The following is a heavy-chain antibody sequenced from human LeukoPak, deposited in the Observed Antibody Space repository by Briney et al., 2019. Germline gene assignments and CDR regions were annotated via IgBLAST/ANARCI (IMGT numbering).Heavy chain of an antibody. CDR1: GFTLSHHG. CDR3: ARDAQRGFDYSNSLRY. Sequence: GGSLRLSCAASGFTLSHHGMHWVRQAPGKGLEWVAVIWSDGSNRFYAGPVKGRFTISRDNSRNTVFLQMNSLRAEDTAMYYCARDAQRGFDYSNSLRYWGHGTLVTVSS. CDR2: IWSDGSNR. D-gene: IGHD4-11*01. V-gene: IGHV3-33*01. J-gene: IGHJ4*01.